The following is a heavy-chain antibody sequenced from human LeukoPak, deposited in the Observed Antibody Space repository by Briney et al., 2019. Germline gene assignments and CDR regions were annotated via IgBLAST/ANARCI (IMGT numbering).Heavy chain of an antibody. V-gene: IGHV1-2*02. CDR3: ARDDYGGNSEADAFNI. J-gene: IGHJ3*02. CDR2: INPNSGGT. Sequence: ASVMVSCKASGYTFTGYHMHWVRQAPGQGLEWMGWINPNSGGTDYAQKFQGRVTMTRDTSISTAYMELSRLRSDDTAVYYCARDDYGGNSEADAFNIWGQGTMVTVSS. D-gene: IGHD4-23*01. CDR1: GYTFTGYH.